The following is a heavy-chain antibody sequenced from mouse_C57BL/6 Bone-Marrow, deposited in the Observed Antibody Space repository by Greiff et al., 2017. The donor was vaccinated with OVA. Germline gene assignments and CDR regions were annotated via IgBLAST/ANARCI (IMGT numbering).Heavy chain of an antibody. CDR2: IRNKANGYTT. Sequence: EVQLVESGGGLVQPGGSLSLSCAASGFTFTDYYMSWVRQPPGKALEWLGFIRNKANGYTTEYSASVKGRFTISRDNSQSILYLQMNALRAEDSATYYCARYLRSPYYYAVGYWGQGTSVTVSS. V-gene: IGHV7-3*01. CDR3: ARYLRSPYYYAVGY. CDR1: GFTFTDYY. J-gene: IGHJ4*01.